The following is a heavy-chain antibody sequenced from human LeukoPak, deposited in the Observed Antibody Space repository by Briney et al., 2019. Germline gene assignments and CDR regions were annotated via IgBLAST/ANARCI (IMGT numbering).Heavy chain of an antibody. CDR3: ASSAPKRWLQYSGAFDI. CDR1: GFTVSSNY. D-gene: IGHD5-24*01. J-gene: IGHJ3*02. Sequence: PGGSLRLSCAASGFTVSSNYMGWVRQAPGKGLEWVSVIYSGGFTSYADSVKGRFTISRDNAKNSLYLQMNSLRAEDTAVYYCASSAPKRWLQYSGAFDIWGQGTMVTVSS. CDR2: IYSGGFT. V-gene: IGHV3-53*01.